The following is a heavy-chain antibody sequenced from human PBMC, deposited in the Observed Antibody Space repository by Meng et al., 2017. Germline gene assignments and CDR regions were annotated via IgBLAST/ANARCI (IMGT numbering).Heavy chain of an antibody. J-gene: IGHJ4*02. Sequence: GESLKISCKGSGYSFTSYWIGWVRQMPGKGLEWMGIIYPGDSDTRYSPSFQGQVTISADKSIGTAYLQWSSLKASDTAMYYCAGLGRDLLSPFDYWGQGTLVTVSS. D-gene: IGHD3-10*01. V-gene: IGHV5-51*01. CDR1: GYSFTSYW. CDR3: AGLGRDLLSPFDY. CDR2: IYPGDSDT.